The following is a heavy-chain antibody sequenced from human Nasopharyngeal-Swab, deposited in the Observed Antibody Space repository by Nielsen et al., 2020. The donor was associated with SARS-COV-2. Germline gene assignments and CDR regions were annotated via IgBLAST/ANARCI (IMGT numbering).Heavy chain of an antibody. J-gene: IGHJ4*02. CDR2: ISYDGSNK. Sequence: GGSLRLSCAASGFTFSSYGMHWVRQAPGKGLEWVAVISYDGSNKYYADSVKGRFTISRDNSKNTLYLQMNSLRAEDTAVYYCAKQGEYSSSWYRGSLLYFDYWGQGTLVTVSS. CDR1: GFTFSSYG. V-gene: IGHV3-30*18. CDR3: AKQGEYSSSWYRGSLLYFDY. D-gene: IGHD6-13*01.